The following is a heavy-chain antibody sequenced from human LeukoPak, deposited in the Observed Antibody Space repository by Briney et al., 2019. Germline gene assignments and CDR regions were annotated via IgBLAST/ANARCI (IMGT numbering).Heavy chain of an antibody. D-gene: IGHD2-2*01. V-gene: IGHV1-69*06. CDR1: GGTFSSYA. J-gene: IGHJ4*02. CDR3: ARDAGYCSSTSCYG. Sequence: SVKVSCKDSGGTFSSYAISWVRQAPGQGLEWMGGIIPIFGTANYAQKFQGRVTITADKSTSTAYMELSSLRSEDTAVYYCARDAGYCSSTSCYGWGQGTLVTVSS. CDR2: IIPIFGTA.